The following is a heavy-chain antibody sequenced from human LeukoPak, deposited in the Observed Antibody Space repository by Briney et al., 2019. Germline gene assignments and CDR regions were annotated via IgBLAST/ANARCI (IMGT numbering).Heavy chain of an antibody. CDR3: ARWMATILDY. Sequence: PGGSLRLSCAASGFTVSSNYMSWVRQAPGKGLEWVSVIYSGGSTYYADSVKGRFTISRDNSKNTLYLQMTRLRAEDTAVYYCARWMATILDYWGQGTLVTVSS. V-gene: IGHV3-53*01. J-gene: IGHJ4*02. CDR1: GFTVSSNY. CDR2: IYSGGST. D-gene: IGHD5-24*01.